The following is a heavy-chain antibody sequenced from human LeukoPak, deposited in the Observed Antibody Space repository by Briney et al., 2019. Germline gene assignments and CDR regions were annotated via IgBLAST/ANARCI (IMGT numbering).Heavy chain of an antibody. J-gene: IGHJ4*02. CDR2: INHRGST. CDR3: AGGSIYYGDSSAYFDY. CDR1: SESFSGYF. Sequence: PSETLSLTCGVYSESFSGYFWTYIRQPPGGGLEWIGDINHRGSTNYNPSLKSRVTISVDTSKNQFSLRLTSVTAADTAVYYCAGGSIYYGDSSAYFDYWGQGSLVTVSS. D-gene: IGHD3-22*01. V-gene: IGHV4-34*01.